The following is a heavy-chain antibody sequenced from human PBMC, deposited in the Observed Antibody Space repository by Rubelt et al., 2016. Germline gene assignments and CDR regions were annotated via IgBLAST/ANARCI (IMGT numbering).Heavy chain of an antibody. Sequence: EVQLLESGGGLVQPGGSLRLSCAASGFTFSSYAMSWVRQAPGKGLEWVSAISGSGGSTYYADSVKGRLTMSMDNSKNTWWLKMNSLRAEDTAVYYCAKVGGGSVGAFDYWGQGTLVTVSS. CDR3: AKVGGGSVGAFDY. V-gene: IGHV3-23*01. J-gene: IGHJ4*02. CDR1: GFTFSSYA. D-gene: IGHD3-16*01. CDR2: ISGSGGST.